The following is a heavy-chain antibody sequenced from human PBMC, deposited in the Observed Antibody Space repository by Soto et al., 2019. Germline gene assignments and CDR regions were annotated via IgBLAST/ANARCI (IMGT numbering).Heavy chain of an antibody. CDR2: MSGDEGST. V-gene: IGHV3-23*01. CDR1: GFSFSDSA. Sequence: EVQLLESGGGLAHPGGSLRLSCGVSGFSFSDSAMSWVRQAPGKGLAWVSAMSGDEGSTYYADSVRGRFTVSRDNAKNTLYLEMHSLRGEHTAVYYCAKVRSWNSFYKIEGYIYSALDVWGRGTTVTVSS. CDR3: AKVRSWNSFYKIEGYIYSALDV. D-gene: IGHD3-10*01. J-gene: IGHJ6*02.